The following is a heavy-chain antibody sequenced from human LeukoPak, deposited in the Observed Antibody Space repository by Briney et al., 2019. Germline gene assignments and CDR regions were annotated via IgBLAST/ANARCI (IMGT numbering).Heavy chain of an antibody. D-gene: IGHD3-22*01. V-gene: IGHV3-53*01. J-gene: IGHJ5*02. CDR2: IYSDNT. Sequence: GGSLRLSCTVSGFTVSSNSMSWVRQAPGKGLEWVSFIYSDNTHYSDSVKGRFTISRDNSKNTPYLQMNSLRAEDTAVYYCAKGGGDYYDSSGYYDEFDPWGQGTLVTVSS. CDR1: GFTVSSNS. CDR3: AKGGGDYYDSSGYYDEFDP.